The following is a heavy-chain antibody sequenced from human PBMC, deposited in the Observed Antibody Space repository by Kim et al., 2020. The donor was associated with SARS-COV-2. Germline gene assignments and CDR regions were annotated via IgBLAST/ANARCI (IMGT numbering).Heavy chain of an antibody. Sequence: GGSLRLSCAASGFTFDDYAMHWVRQAPGKGLEWVSGISWNSGSIGYADSVKGRFTISRDNAKNSLYLQMNSLRAEDTALYYCATLPDAYGSGSYWGQGTLVTVSS. V-gene: IGHV3-9*01. CDR2: ISWNSGSI. D-gene: IGHD3-10*01. CDR1: GFTFDDYA. CDR3: ATLPDAYGSGSY. J-gene: IGHJ4*02.